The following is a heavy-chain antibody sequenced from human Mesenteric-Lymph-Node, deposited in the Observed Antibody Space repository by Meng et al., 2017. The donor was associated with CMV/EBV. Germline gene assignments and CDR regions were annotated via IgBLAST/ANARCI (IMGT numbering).Heavy chain of an antibody. CDR2: IVVGSGNT. V-gene: IGHV1-58*01. Sequence: SVKFSCKASGFTFTSSAVQWVRQARGQRLEWIGWIVVGSGNTNYAQKFQERVTITRDMSTSTAYMELSSLRSEDTAVYYCAASDIAARPFDYWGQGTLVTVSS. D-gene: IGHD6-6*01. CDR3: AASDIAARPFDY. J-gene: IGHJ4*02. CDR1: GFTFTSSA.